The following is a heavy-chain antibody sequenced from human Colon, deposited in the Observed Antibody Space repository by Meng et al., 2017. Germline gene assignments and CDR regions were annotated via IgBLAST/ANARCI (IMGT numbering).Heavy chain of an antibody. D-gene: IGHD2-21*02. CDR3: ASVEVVTDYYYYYGMDV. CDR1: GGSVSSGSYY. Sequence: SETLSLTCTVSGGSVSSGSYYWSWIRQPPGKGLEWIGYIYYSGSTNYSPSLKSRVTISVDTSKNQFSLKLSSVTAADTAVYYCASVEVVTDYYYYYGMDVWGQGTTVTVSS. J-gene: IGHJ6*02. CDR2: IYYSGST. V-gene: IGHV4-61*01.